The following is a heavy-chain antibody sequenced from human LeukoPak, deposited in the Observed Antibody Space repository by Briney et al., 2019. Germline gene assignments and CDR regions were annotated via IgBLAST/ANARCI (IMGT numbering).Heavy chain of an antibody. CDR3: ARDRKYYFDY. V-gene: IGHV3-30*04. Sequence: PGGSLRLSCSASGSTFTSFSLHWVRLAPGKGLEWVAFISSDGRNKFSADSVRARFTISRDNSNNMLYLQMNSLRTEDTAVYYCARDRKYYFDYWGQGTLVTVSS. J-gene: IGHJ4*02. CDR1: GSTFTSFS. CDR2: ISSDGRNK.